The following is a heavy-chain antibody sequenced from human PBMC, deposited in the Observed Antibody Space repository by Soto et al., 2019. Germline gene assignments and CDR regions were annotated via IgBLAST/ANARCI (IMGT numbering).Heavy chain of an antibody. CDR2: ISGSGGST. D-gene: IGHD3-22*01. CDR1: GFTFSSYA. J-gene: IGHJ3*02. Sequence: GGSLRLSCAASGFTFSSYAMSWVRQAPGKGLEWVSAISGSGGSTYYDDSVKGRFTISRDKFKNTLYLQMNSLRAEDTAVYYCAKRPYDSSGYLSDAFDIWGQGTMVTVSS. V-gene: IGHV3-23*01. CDR3: AKRPYDSSGYLSDAFDI.